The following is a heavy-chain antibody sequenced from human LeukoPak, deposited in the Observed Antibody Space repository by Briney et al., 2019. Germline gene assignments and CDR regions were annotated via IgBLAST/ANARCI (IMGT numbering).Heavy chain of an antibody. CDR3: ARDREYTDYLHNWFDP. V-gene: IGHV3-74*01. Sequence: PGGSLRLSCAASGFTFSRYWMHWVRQAPGKGLVWVSHINSDGSSTIYADSVKGRFTISRDNAKNSLYLQMNSLRAEDTAVYYCARDREYTDYLHNWFDPWGQGTLVTVSS. CDR2: INSDGSST. J-gene: IGHJ5*02. D-gene: IGHD4-11*01. CDR1: GFTFSRYW.